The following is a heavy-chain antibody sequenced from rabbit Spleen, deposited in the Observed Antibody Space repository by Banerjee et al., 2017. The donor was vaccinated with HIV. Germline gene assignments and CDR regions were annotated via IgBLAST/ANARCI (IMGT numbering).Heavy chain of an antibody. CDR2: IYNGDGST. CDR3: ARKYGGSGNDGAFNL. J-gene: IGHJ4*01. V-gene: IGHV1S45*01. Sequence: QEQLVESGGGLVKPEGSLTLSCTASGFSFSDRDVMCWVRQAPGKRPEWIACIYNGDGSTYYASWAKGRFAISKTSSTTVTLQMTSLTAADTATYFCARKYGGSGNDGAFNLWGPGTLVTVS. D-gene: IGHD2-1*01. CDR1: GFSFSDRDV.